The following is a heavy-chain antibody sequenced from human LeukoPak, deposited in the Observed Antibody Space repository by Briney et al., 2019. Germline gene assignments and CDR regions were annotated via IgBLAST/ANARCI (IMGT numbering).Heavy chain of an antibody. CDR1: GYTFTDYP. Sequence: ASVKVSCKTSGYTFTDYPITWVRQVPGQGLEWMGWISTYNGITNYAENFQGRVTMTTDTSTTTVHMELSSLRSEDMAVYYCARAGASDYSSSLPLGYWGQGTLVTVSS. V-gene: IGHV1-18*03. D-gene: IGHD6-6*01. CDR2: ISTYNGIT. CDR3: ARAGASDYSSSLPLGY. J-gene: IGHJ4*02.